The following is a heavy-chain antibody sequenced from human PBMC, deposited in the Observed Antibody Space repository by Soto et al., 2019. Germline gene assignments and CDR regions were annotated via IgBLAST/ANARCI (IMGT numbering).Heavy chain of an antibody. Sequence: GSLRLSCAASGFTFSSYGMHWVRQAPGKGLEWVAVISYDGSNKYYADSVKGRFTISRDNSKNTLYLQMNSLRAEDTAVYYCAKVTREEDDSSGYYYGSFDYWCQGTLVTVSS. CDR1: GFTFSSYG. D-gene: IGHD3-22*01. V-gene: IGHV3-30*18. CDR2: ISYDGSNK. CDR3: AKVTREEDDSSGYYYGSFDY. J-gene: IGHJ4*02.